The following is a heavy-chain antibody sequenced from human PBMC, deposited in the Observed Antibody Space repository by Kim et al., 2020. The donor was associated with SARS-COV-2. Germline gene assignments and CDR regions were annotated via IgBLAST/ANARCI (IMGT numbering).Heavy chain of an antibody. CDR3: AQTSYGGYGGPDS. J-gene: IGHJ4*02. CDR1: GGTFSSYA. V-gene: IGHV1-69*13. D-gene: IGHD5-12*01. Sequence: SVKVSCKASGGTFSSYAISWVRQAPGQGLEWMGGIIPIFGTANYAQKFQGRVTITADESTSTAYMELSSLRSEDTAVYYCAQTSYGGYGGPDSWGEGTLGTVSS. CDR2: IIPIFGTA.